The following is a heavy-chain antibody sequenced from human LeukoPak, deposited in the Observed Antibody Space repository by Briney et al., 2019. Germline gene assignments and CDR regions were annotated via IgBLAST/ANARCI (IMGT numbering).Heavy chain of an antibody. CDR2: IYYSGSA. Sequence: SETLSLTCTVSGGSISSSSYYLGWLRQPPGKGLEWFVSIYYSGSAYYNTFLRSGATISVNTFRNPFSLKRSSVTAAATAVYSCASLRRGVITHGHYFDYWAQGTLVSVSS. D-gene: IGHD3-10*01. CDR3: ASLRRGVITHGHYFDY. CDR1: GGSISSSSYY. V-gene: IGHV4-39*01. J-gene: IGHJ4*02.